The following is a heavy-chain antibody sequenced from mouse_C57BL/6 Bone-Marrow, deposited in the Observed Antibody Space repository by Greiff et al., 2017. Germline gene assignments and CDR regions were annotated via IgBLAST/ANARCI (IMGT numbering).Heavy chain of an antibody. J-gene: IGHJ2*01. V-gene: IGHV1-26*01. CDR3: ARGITTVDYFDY. CDR2: INPNNGGT. Sequence: VQLQQSGPELVKPGASVKISCKASGYTFTDYYMNWVKQSHGKSLEWIGDINPNNGGTSYNQKFKGKATLTVDKSSSPAYMELRRLTSEDAAVYYCARGITTVDYFDYWGQGTTLTVSS. D-gene: IGHD1-1*01. CDR1: GYTFTDYY.